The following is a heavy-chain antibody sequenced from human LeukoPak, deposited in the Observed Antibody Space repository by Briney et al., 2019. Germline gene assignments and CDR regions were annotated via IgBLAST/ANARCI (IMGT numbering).Heavy chain of an antibody. J-gene: IGHJ3*02. V-gene: IGHV4-61*01. Sequence: SETLSLTCTVSGGSISSSNYYWSWIRQPPGKGLEWIGYIYYSGSTNYNPSLKSRVTISVDTSKNQFSLKLSSVTAADTAVYYCARGGYSSSWYFGAFDIWGQGTMVTVSS. CDR2: IYYSGST. CDR3: ARGGYSSSWYFGAFDI. CDR1: GGSISSSNYY. D-gene: IGHD6-13*01.